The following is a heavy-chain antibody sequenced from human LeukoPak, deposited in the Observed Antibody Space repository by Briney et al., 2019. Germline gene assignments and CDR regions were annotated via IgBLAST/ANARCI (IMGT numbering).Heavy chain of an antibody. Sequence: SETLSLTCTVXGXXISXXNYYXXWXRQHPXXSLXXIGYIYYSGSTYYNPSLKSRVTISLDTSKNQFSLKVSSVTAADMAVYYCARGQSSSWYGLDYWGQGTLVTVSS. CDR1: GXXISXXNYY. CDR2: IYYSGST. V-gene: IGHV4-31*03. CDR3: ARGQSSSWYGLDY. D-gene: IGHD6-13*01. J-gene: IGHJ4*02.